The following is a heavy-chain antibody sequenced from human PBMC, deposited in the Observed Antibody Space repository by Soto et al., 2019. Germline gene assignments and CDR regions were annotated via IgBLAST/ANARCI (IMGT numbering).Heavy chain of an antibody. CDR1: GFTFSSYA. J-gene: IGHJ3*01. V-gene: IGHV3-30-3*01. CDR2: ISYDGSNK. Sequence: GGSLRLPCAASGFTFSSYAMHWVRQAPGKGLEWVAVISYDGSNKYYADSVKGRFTISRDNSKNTLYLQMNSLRAEDTAVYYCAINYYDSSGSPGAFDFWGQGTMVTVSS. D-gene: IGHD3-22*01. CDR3: AINYYDSSGSPGAFDF.